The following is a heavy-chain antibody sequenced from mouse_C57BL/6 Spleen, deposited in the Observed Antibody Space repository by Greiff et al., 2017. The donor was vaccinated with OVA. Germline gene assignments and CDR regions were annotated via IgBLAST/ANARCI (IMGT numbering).Heavy chain of an antibody. CDR3: AREGYDYDSFDY. D-gene: IGHD2-4*01. Sequence: EVQLQESGGGLVKPGGSLKLSCAASGFTFSSYAMSWVRQTPEKRLEWVATISDGGSYTYYPDNVKGRFTISRDNAKNNLYLQMSHLKSEDTAMYYCAREGYDYDSFDYWGQGTTLTVSS. V-gene: IGHV5-4*01. CDR2: ISDGGSYT. CDR1: GFTFSSYA. J-gene: IGHJ2*01.